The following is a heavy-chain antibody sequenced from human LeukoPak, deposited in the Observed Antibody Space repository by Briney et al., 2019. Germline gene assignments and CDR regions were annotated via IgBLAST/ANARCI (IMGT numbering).Heavy chain of an antibody. D-gene: IGHD3-9*01. CDR2: IYSGGST. Sequence: GGSLRLSCAASGFTVSSNYMSWVRQAPGKGLEWVSVIYSGGSTYYADSVKGRFTISRDNSKNTLYLQVNSLRPEDTAVYYCAKDLTPLNYDILSGTDYWGQGTLVTVSS. V-gene: IGHV3-53*05. J-gene: IGHJ4*02. CDR3: AKDLTPLNYDILSGTDY. CDR1: GFTVSSNY.